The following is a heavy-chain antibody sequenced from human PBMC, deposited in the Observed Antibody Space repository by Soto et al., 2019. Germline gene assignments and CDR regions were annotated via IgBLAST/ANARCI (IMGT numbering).Heavy chain of an antibody. Sequence: GGSLRLSCAASGFTFSDYYMSWIRQAPGKGLEWVSYISSSGSTIYYADSVKGRFTISRDNAKNSLFLQMNSLRADDTAVYYCARDIDNRDYYYGLDVWGQGTTVTVSS. CDR2: ISSSGSTI. J-gene: IGHJ6*02. CDR3: ARDIDNRDYYYGLDV. V-gene: IGHV3-11*04. D-gene: IGHD1-20*01. CDR1: GFTFSDYY.